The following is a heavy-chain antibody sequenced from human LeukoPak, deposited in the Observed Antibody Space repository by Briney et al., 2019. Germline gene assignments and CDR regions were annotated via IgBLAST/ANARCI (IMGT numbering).Heavy chain of an antibody. CDR2: INPSGGST. D-gene: IGHD6-6*01. V-gene: IGHV1-46*01. CDR3: ARGRYSIAARRVSVNWFDP. Sequence: GASVKVSCKASGYTFTSYYMHWVRQAPGQGLEWMGIINPSGGSTSYAQKFQGRVTMTRDTSTSTAYMELSRLRSDDTAVYYCARGRYSIAARRVSVNWFDPWGQGTLVTVSS. CDR1: GYTFTSYY. J-gene: IGHJ5*02.